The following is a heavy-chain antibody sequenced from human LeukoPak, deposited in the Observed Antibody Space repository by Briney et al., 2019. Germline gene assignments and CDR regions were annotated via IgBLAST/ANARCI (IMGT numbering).Heavy chain of an antibody. Sequence: GGSLRLSCAASGFTFSNYWMTWVRQAPGKGLEWVAFIRYDGSNKYYADSVKGRFTISRDNSKNTLYLQMNSLRAEDTAVYYCAKDYYYDSSGGDYWGQGTLVTVSS. V-gene: IGHV3-30*02. CDR3: AKDYYYDSSGGDY. CDR1: GFTFSNYW. CDR2: IRYDGSNK. D-gene: IGHD3-22*01. J-gene: IGHJ4*02.